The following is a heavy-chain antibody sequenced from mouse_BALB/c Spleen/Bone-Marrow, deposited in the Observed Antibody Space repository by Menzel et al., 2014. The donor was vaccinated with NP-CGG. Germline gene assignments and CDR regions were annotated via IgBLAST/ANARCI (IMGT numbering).Heavy chain of an antibody. CDR1: GYTFTSYR. J-gene: IGHJ2*01. D-gene: IGHD2-14*01. V-gene: IGHV1S41*01. CDR2: IAPGSGST. Sequence: DLVKPGASVKLSCKASGYTFTSYRINWIKQRPGQGLEWIGRIAPGSGSTYYNEMFKGKAILTVDTSSSTAYIQLSSLSSEDSAVYFCAYYRYDVNYWGQGTTLTVSS. CDR3: AYYRYDVNY.